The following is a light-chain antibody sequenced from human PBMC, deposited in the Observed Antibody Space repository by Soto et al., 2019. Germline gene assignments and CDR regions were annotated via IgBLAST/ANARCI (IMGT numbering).Light chain of an antibody. CDR3: QQYDGAPLT. CDR2: GAS. CDR1: QTISAN. Sequence: IVMTQSPATLSVSPGERATLSCRASQTISANLAWYQQRPGQAPRLLIYGASTRATGIPARFSGSGSGTEFALTINRLEPEDFAVYFCQQYDGAPLTFGPGTKVDIK. J-gene: IGKJ3*01. V-gene: IGKV3-15*01.